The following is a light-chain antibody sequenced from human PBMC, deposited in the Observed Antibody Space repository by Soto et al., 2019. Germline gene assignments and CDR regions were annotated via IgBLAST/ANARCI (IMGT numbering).Light chain of an antibody. CDR1: SSNIGAGFD. CDR3: QSYDSGLNAPRV. V-gene: IGLV1-40*01. Sequence: QSVLTQPPSVSGAPGQSVTISCTGTSSNIGAGFDVHWYQQLPGAAPRLLIYANFNRPSGVPDRFSASKSGTSASLAITGLQAEDEADYYCQSYDSGLNAPRVFGGGTKVTVL. J-gene: IGLJ3*02. CDR2: ANF.